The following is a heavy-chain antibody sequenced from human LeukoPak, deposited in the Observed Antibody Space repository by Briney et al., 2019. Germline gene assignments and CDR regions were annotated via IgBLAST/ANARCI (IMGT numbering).Heavy chain of an antibody. CDR1: GGSISSSSYY. CDR3: ARERGFGFYFDY. CDR2: VYYSGST. D-gene: IGHD3-16*01. J-gene: IGHJ4*02. V-gene: IGHV4-39*07. Sequence: SETLSLTCTVSGGSISSSSYYWGWIRQPPGKGLECIGSVYYSGSTYYNPSLKSRVTISVDTSKNQFSLKLSSVTAADTAVYYCARERGFGFYFDYWGQGTLVTVSS.